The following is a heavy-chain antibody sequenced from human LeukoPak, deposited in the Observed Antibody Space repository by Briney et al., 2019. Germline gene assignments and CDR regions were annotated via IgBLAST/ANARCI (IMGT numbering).Heavy chain of an antibody. V-gene: IGHV1-69*13. CDR1: GGTFSSYA. D-gene: IGHD5-24*01. CDR3: AAQVRDGYNCYPFDY. J-gene: IGHJ4*02. CDR2: IIPIFGTA. Sequence: SAKVSCKASGGTFSSYAISWVRQAPGQGLEWMGGIIPIFGTANYAQKFQGRVTITADESTSTAYMELSSLRSEDTAVYYCAAQVRDGYNCYPFDYWGQGTLVTVSS.